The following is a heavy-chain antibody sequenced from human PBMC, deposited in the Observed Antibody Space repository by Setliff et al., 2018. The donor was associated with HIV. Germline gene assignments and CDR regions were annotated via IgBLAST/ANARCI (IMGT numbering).Heavy chain of an antibody. Sequence: GSLRLSCAASGFTFSSYWMSWVRQAPGKGLEWIANINRRGATSYNPSLKSRVTISSDTSKNQFSLSLTSVTAADTAVYYCARESLNLGELSSNPDASDIWGQGTMVTVSS. CDR1: GFTFSSYW. CDR3: ARESLNLGELSSNPDASDI. J-gene: IGHJ3*02. CDR2: INRRGAT. D-gene: IGHD3-16*02. V-gene: IGHV4-4*02.